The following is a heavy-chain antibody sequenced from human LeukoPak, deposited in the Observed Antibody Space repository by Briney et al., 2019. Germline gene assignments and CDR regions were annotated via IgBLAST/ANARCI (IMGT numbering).Heavy chain of an antibody. CDR1: GYTFTGYY. J-gene: IGHJ4*02. CDR3: ARGYCSSTSCYDYLDY. D-gene: IGHD2-2*01. Sequence: VASVKVSCKASGYTFTGYYMHWVRQAPGQGLEWMGWINPNSGGTNYAQKFQGRVTMTRDTSISTAYMELSRLRSDDTAVYYCARGYCSSTSCYDYLDYWGQGTLVTVSS. CDR2: INPNSGGT. V-gene: IGHV1-2*02.